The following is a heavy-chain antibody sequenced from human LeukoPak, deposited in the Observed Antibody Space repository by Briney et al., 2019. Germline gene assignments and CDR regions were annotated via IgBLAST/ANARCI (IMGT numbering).Heavy chain of an antibody. CDR3: ARHGGTYGDFDY. D-gene: IGHD4-17*01. J-gene: IGHJ4*02. V-gene: IGHV4-59*08. CDR1: GGSIRSNY. Sequence: PSETLSLTCTVSGGSIRSNYWSWIRQPPGKGLEWIGYIYYSGSTNYNPSLKSRVTISLDTSRNQFSLKLSSVTAADTAAYYCARHGGTYGDFDYWGQGTLVTVSS. CDR2: IYYSGST.